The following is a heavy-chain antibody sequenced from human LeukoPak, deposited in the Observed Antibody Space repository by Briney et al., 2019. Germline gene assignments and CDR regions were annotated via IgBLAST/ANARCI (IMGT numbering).Heavy chain of an antibody. Sequence: SETLSLTCTVSGYSITSAYYWGWIRQPPGKGLEWIGSFFLKGSTYYNPSLKSRATISLDTSRNQFSLNLRAVTAADTAVYFCARDNPRTTGYSSGSSFDFWGQGILVTVSS. CDR3: ARDNPRTTGYSSGSSFDF. CDR2: FFLKGST. V-gene: IGHV4-38-2*02. J-gene: IGHJ4*02. CDR1: GYSITSAYY. D-gene: IGHD6-19*01.